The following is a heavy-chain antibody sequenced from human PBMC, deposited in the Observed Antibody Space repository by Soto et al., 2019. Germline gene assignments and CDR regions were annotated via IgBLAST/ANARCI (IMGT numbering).Heavy chain of an antibody. Sequence: QVQLQESGPGLVKPSETLSLTCAVSGYSISSGYYWGWIRQPPGKGLEWIGSIYHSGSTYYNPSLKNRVTISVDTSKNQFSLKLSSVTAADTAVYYCARDIGYSSGWFNYYYYYGMDVWGQGTTVTVSS. J-gene: IGHJ6*02. V-gene: IGHV4-38-2*02. CDR3: ARDIGYSSGWFNYYYYYGMDV. D-gene: IGHD6-19*01. CDR2: IYHSGST. CDR1: GYSISSGYY.